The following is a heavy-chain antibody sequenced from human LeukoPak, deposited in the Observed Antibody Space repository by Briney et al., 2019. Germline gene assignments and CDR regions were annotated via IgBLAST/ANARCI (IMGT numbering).Heavy chain of an antibody. J-gene: IGHJ6*04. CDR1: GGSFSGYY. Sequence: SETLSLTCAVYGGSFSGYYWSWIRQPPGKGLEWIGEINHSGSTDYNPSLKSRVTISVDTSKNQFSLKLSSVTAADTAVYYCARGPVLTGYPADVWGKGTTVTVSS. CDR2: INHSGST. V-gene: IGHV4-34*01. CDR3: ARGPVLTGYPADV. D-gene: IGHD3-9*01.